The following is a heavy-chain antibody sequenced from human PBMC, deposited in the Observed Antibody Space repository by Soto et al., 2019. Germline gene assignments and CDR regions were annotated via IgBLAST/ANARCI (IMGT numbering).Heavy chain of an antibody. J-gene: IGHJ6*03. CDR2: INHSGST. CDR3: ASFLVVPAAYMDV. CDR1: GGSFSGYY. V-gene: IGHV4-34*01. Sequence: QVQLQQWGAGLLKPSETLSLTCAVYGGSFSGYYWSWIRQPPGKGLEWIGEINHSGSTNYNPSLKSRVTISVDTSKNPFSLKLSSVTAADTAVYYCASFLVVPAAYMDVWGKGTTVTVSS. D-gene: IGHD2-2*01.